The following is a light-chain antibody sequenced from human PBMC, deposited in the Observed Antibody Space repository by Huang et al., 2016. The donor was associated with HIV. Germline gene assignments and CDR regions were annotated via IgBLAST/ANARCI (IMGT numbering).Light chain of an antibody. CDR1: QSISSS. Sequence: EIEMTQSPGTLSVSPGETATLSCRASQSISSSLAWYQHRPGQAPRLLFYGASTRATGIPARFSGSGSGTEVTLTISSLQSEEFAVYYCQQYNNWPPNTFGQGTKLEIK. CDR2: GAS. CDR3: QQYNNWPPNT. V-gene: IGKV3-15*01. J-gene: IGKJ2*01.